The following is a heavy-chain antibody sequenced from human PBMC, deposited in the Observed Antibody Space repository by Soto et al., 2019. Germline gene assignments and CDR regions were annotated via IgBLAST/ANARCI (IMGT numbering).Heavy chain of an antibody. V-gene: IGHV2-5*02. J-gene: IGHJ4*02. CDR3: AHRVLRSVFGLVTTTAIYFDF. CDR1: GFSLTTSGVG. CDR2: IYWDDDK. Sequence: QITLNESGPTQVKPRQTLTLTCTFSGFSLTTSGVGVGWIRQSPGKAPEWLALIYWDDDKRYSPSLKSRLTSTKDTSKNLVVLAMPDLDLADTATYYCAHRVLRSVFGLVTTTAIYFDFWGQGTPVAVSS. D-gene: IGHD3-3*01.